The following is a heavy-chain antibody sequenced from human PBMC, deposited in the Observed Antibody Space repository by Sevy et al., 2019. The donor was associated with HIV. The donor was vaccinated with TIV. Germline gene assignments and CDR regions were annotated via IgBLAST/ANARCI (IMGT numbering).Heavy chain of an antibody. CDR3: TTDLPYYGSG. CDR2: MKTKTDGGTT. Sequence: GGSLRLSCAASGFTFSNAWMNWVRRAPGKGLEWVGRMKTKTDGGTTDYAAPVKGRFTISRDDSKNTLYLQMNSLKTEDTAVYYCTTDLPYYGSGWGQGTLVTVSS. CDR1: GFTFSNAW. V-gene: IGHV3-15*07. D-gene: IGHD3-10*01. J-gene: IGHJ4*02.